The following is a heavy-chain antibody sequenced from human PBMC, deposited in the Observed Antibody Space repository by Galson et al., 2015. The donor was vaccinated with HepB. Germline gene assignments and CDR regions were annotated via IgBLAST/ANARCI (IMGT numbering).Heavy chain of an antibody. D-gene: IGHD3-22*01. CDR2: INTNTGNP. Sequence: SVKVSCKASGYTFTTYAINWVRQAPGQGLEWMGWINTNTGNPKYAQGFIGRFVFSVDTSVSTAYLQINSLKAEDTAVYYCARDDGDTSCYLVGWFDPWGQGTLVTVSS. V-gene: IGHV7-4-1*02. CDR3: ARDDGDTSCYLVGWFDP. CDR1: GYTFTTYA. J-gene: IGHJ5*02.